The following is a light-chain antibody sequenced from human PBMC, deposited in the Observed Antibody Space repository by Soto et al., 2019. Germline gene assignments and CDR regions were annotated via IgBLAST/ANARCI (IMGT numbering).Light chain of an antibody. CDR3: QQYGGSPRT. CDR2: GAS. CDR1: QSVFNNN. J-gene: IGKJ2*01. V-gene: IGKV3-20*01. Sequence: EIVLTQSPGTLSLSPGERATLSCRASQSVFNNNLAWYQQKPGQAPRLLMFGASSRDTGIPDRFSGSGSGTDFTLTISRLETEDFAIYHCQQYGGSPRTFGKGTKLEIK.